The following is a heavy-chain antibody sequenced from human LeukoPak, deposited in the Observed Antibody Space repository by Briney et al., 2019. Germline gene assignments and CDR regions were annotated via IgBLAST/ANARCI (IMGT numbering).Heavy chain of an antibody. CDR3: AGDAGWTFGI. Sequence: GGSLRLSCAASGFTFSTYVMTWVRQAPGKGLEWVAIIKQDGSEKYYVDSVKGRFTVSRDNAKKGVYLQMNNLRVGDTAVYYCAGDAGWTFGIWGQGTKVVVSS. CDR1: GFTFSTYV. J-gene: IGHJ3*02. V-gene: IGHV3-7*01. CDR2: IKQDGSEK. D-gene: IGHD1-14*01.